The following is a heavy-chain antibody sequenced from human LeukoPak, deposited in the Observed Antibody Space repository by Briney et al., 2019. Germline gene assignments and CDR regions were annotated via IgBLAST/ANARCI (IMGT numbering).Heavy chain of an antibody. J-gene: IGHJ6*03. CDR3: ARTIYYGSGSYNYYYMDV. CDR1: GYTFTGYY. Sequence: ASVKVSCKASGYTFTGYYMHWVRQAPGQGLEWMGWINPNSGGTNYAQKFQGRVTMTRDTSISTAYMELSRLRSDDTAVYYCARTIYYGSGSYNYYYMDVWGKGTTVTVSS. CDR2: INPNSGGT. V-gene: IGHV1-2*02. D-gene: IGHD3-10*01.